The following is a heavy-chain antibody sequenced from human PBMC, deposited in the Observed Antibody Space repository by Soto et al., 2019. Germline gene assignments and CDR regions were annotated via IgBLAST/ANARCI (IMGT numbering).Heavy chain of an antibody. J-gene: IGHJ4*02. Sequence: QVQLVQSGAEVKKPGSSVKVSCKASGGTFSSYTITWVRQAPGQGLEWMGRIIPSRGRANYAQKFQGRVTIAADKSTSTAYMELSSLRSEDTAVYYCARMGVNSGYDLWGQGTLVTVSS. CDR1: GGTFSSYT. D-gene: IGHD5-12*01. CDR3: ARMGVNSGYDL. CDR2: IIPSRGRA. V-gene: IGHV1-69*02.